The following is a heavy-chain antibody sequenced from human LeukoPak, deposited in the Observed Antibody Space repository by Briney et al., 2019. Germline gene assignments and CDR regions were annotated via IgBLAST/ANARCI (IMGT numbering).Heavy chain of an antibody. Sequence: PSETLSLTCTVSGGSISSSSYYWGWIRQPPGKGLEWIGSIYYSGSTYYNPSLKSRVTISVDTSKNQFSLKLSSVTAADTAVYYCARDPYCSGGSCYSNSGYWGQGTLVTVSS. CDR1: GGSISSSSYY. V-gene: IGHV4-39*07. J-gene: IGHJ4*02. CDR2: IYYSGST. D-gene: IGHD2-15*01. CDR3: ARDPYCSGGSCYSNSGY.